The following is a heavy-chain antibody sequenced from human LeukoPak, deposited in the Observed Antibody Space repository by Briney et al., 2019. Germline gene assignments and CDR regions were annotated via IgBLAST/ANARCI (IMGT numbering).Heavy chain of an antibody. CDR3: ARGQYVDPAMVISYYGMDV. CDR2: IYSGGST. Sequence: GGSLRLSCAASGFTVSGNFMSWVRQAPGKGLEWVSVIYSGGSTYYADSVKGRFTISRDNSKNILYLQMNSLRAGDTAVYYCARGQYVDPAMVISYYGMDVWGQGTTVTVSS. J-gene: IGHJ6*02. D-gene: IGHD5-18*01. CDR1: GFTVSGNF. V-gene: IGHV3-53*01.